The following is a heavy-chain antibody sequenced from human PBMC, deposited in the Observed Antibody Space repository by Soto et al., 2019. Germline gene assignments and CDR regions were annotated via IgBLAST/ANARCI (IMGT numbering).Heavy chain of an antibody. CDR3: ANQRQLEPYCYYYGMDV. D-gene: IGHD6-6*01. CDR2: ISGSGGST. V-gene: IGHV3-23*01. Sequence: PGGSLRLSCAASGFTFSSYAMSWVRQAPGKGLEWVSAISGSGGSTYYADSVKGRFTISRDNSKNPLYLQMNSLRAEDTAVYYCANQRQLEPYCYYYGMDVWGQGTTVTVYS. CDR1: GFTFSSYA. J-gene: IGHJ6*02.